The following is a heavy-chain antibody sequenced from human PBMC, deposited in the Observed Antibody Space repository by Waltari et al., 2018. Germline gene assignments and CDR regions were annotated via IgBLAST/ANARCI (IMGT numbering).Heavy chain of an antibody. CDR1: SGSISSSSYY. CDR3: ARGEVATIGY. D-gene: IGHD5-12*01. Sequence: QLQLQESGPGLVKPSETLSLTCTVSSGSISSSSYYWGWIRQPPGKGLEWIGSIYYSGSTYYNPSLKSRVTISVDTSKNQFSLKLSSVTAADTAVYYCARGEVATIGYWGQGTLVTVSS. V-gene: IGHV4-39*07. CDR2: IYYSGST. J-gene: IGHJ4*02.